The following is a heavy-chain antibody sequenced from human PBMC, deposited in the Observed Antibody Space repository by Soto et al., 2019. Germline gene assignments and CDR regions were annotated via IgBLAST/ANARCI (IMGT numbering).Heavy chain of an antibody. D-gene: IGHD1-1*01. J-gene: IGHJ3*02. CDR3: AKDHPLYNWNDLTLEPDDAFDI. CDR1: GFTFSSYA. Sequence: GGSLRLSCAASGFTFSSYAMSWVRQAPGKGLEWVSAISGSGGSTYYADSVKGRFTISRDNSKNTLYLQMNSLRAEDTAVYYCAKDHPLYNWNDLTLEPDDAFDIWGQGTMVTVSS. V-gene: IGHV3-23*01. CDR2: ISGSGGST.